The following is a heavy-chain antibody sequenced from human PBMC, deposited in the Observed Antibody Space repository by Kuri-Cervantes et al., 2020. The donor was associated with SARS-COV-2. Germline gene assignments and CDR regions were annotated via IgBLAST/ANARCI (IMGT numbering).Heavy chain of an antibody. CDR2: IYYSVST. CDR1: GGSISSYY. Sequence: SETLSLTCTVSGGSISSYYWSWIRQPPGKGLEWIGYIYYSVSTNYNPSLKSRVTISVDTSKNQFSLKLSSVTAADTAVYYCARGDLSVVVPAAFFDYWGQGTLVTVSS. J-gene: IGHJ4*02. V-gene: IGHV4-59*01. D-gene: IGHD2-2*01. CDR3: ARGDLSVVVPAAFFDY.